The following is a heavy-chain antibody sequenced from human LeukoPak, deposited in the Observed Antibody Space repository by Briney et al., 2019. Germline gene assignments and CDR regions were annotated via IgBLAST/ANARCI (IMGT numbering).Heavy chain of an antibody. D-gene: IGHD5-24*01. J-gene: IGHJ5*02. CDR3: ARGREMATLKAFDP. V-gene: IGHV4-59*01. CDR2: IYYSGSA. CDR1: GGSINNYY. Sequence: SETLSLTCTVSGGSINNYYWSWIRQAPAKGLEWIGYIYYSGSANYNPSLKSRVTISVDTSKNQFSLRLSSVTAADTAVYYCARGREMATLKAFDPWGQGTLVTVSS.